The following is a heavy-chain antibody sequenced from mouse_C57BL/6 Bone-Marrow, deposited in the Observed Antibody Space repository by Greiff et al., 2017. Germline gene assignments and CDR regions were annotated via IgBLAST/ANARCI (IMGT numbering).Heavy chain of an antibody. CDR2: IDPSDSYT. V-gene: IGHV1-69*01. CDR1: GYTFTSYW. J-gene: IGHJ2*01. Sequence: QVQLQQPGAELVMPGASVKLSCKASGYTFTSYWMHWVKQRPGQGLEWIGEIDPSDSYTNYNQKFKGKSTLTVDKSSSTAYMQLSSLTSEDSAVYYGARWGVTTVVSSFDYWGQGTTLTVSS. CDR3: ARWGVTTVVSSFDY. D-gene: IGHD1-1*01.